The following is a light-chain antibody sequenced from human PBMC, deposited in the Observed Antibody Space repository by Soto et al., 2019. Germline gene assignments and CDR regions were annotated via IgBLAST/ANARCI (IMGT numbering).Light chain of an antibody. Sequence: EIVLTQSPGTLYLSPGERATLSCRASQSVSSCYLAWYQQKPGQAPRLLIYGASSMATGSPDRFSGSGSGTDFTLTIKRLEPEDFAVYYCQQYGSSAYTVGQGTKLEIK. V-gene: IGKV3-20*01. CDR3: QQYGSSAYT. CDR1: QSVSSCY. J-gene: IGKJ2*01. CDR2: GAS.